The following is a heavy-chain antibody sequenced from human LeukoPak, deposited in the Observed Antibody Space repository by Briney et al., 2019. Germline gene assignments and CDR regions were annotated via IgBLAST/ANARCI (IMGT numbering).Heavy chain of an antibody. CDR1: GFTVSSNY. V-gene: IGHV3-53*01. CDR2: IYSGGST. CDR3: ANYDILTGYFDY. J-gene: IGHJ4*02. D-gene: IGHD3-9*01. Sequence: SGGSLRLSCAASGFTVSSNYMSWVRQAPGKGLEWVSVIYSGGSTYYADSVKGRFTISRDNSKNTLYLQMNSLRAEDTAVYYGANYDILTGYFDYWGQGTLVTVSS.